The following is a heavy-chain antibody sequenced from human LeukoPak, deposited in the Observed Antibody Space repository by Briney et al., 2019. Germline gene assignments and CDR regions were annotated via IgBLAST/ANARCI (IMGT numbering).Heavy chain of an antibody. CDR2: IWYDGSNK. Sequence: GRSLRLSCAASGFTFSSYGMHWVRQAPGKGLEWVAVIWYDGSNKYYADSVKGRFTISRDNSKNTLYLQMNSLRAEDTAVYYCARDSAIAAAGTLARGTFDYWGQGTLVTVSS. D-gene: IGHD6-13*01. V-gene: IGHV3-33*01. CDR3: ARDSAIAAAGTLARGTFDY. CDR1: GFTFSSYG. J-gene: IGHJ4*02.